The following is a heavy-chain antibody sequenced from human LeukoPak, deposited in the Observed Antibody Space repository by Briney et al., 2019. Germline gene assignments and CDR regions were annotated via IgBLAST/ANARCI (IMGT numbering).Heavy chain of an antibody. J-gene: IGHJ5*02. D-gene: IGHD5-24*01. CDR2: INWNGGST. CDR3: ARGDGWFDP. Sequence: PGGSLRLSCAASGFTFSSYEMNWVRQAPGKGLEWVSGINWNGGSTGYADSVKGRFTISRDNAKNSLYVQMNSLRAEDTALCYCARGDGWFDPWGQGTLVTVSS. CDR1: GFTFSSYE. V-gene: IGHV3-20*04.